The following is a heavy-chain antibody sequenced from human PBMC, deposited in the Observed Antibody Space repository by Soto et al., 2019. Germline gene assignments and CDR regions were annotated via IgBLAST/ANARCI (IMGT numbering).Heavy chain of an antibody. CDR1: GFSLSTSGVG. CDR2: IYWDDDK. J-gene: IGHJ6*03. Sequence: QITLKESGPTLVKPTQTLTLTCTFSGFSLSTSGVGVGWIRQPPGKALEWLALIYWDDDKRYSPSLKSRLTITKDTSKNQVVLTMTNMDPVDTATYYCAHMYGSGSYYRSYYYMDVWGKETTVTVSS. V-gene: IGHV2-5*02. CDR3: AHMYGSGSYYRSYYYMDV. D-gene: IGHD3-10*01.